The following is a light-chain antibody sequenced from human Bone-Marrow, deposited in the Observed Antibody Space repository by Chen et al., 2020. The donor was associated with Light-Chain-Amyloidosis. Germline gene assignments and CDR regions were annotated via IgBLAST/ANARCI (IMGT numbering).Light chain of an antibody. CDR3: QQYGSSPLFT. Sequence: IVLTQSPGTLSLSPGEKATLSCRASQSVSSSYLAWYQQKPGQAPRLLIYGASSRATGIPDRFSGSGSGTDFTLTISRLEPEDFAVYYCQQYGSSPLFTFGPGTKVDSK. CDR2: GAS. V-gene: IGKV3-20*01. CDR1: QSVSSSY. J-gene: IGKJ3*01.